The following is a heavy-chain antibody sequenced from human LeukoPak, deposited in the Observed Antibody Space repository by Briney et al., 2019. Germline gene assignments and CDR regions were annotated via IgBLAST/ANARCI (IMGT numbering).Heavy chain of an antibody. CDR2: ISGSGDYT. J-gene: IGHJ4*02. CDR1: GFTFSSYA. V-gene: IGHV3-23*01. D-gene: IGHD3-9*01. Sequence: GGSLRLSCAASGFTFSSYAMNWVRQAPGKGLEWVSSISGSGDYTYYTDSVEGRFIISRDNSKNTLYLQMNSLRAEDTAVYYCARDERESGILTGYYPFDYWGQGTLVTVSS. CDR3: ARDERESGILTGYYPFDY.